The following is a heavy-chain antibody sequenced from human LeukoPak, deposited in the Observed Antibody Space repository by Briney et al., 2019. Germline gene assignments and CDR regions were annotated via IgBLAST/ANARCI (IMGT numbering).Heavy chain of an antibody. J-gene: IGHJ4*02. CDR1: GFTFSSYA. CDR2: ISGSGGST. V-gene: IGHV3-23*01. CDR3: AKFLPTHIVVANYYFDY. D-gene: IGHD2-21*01. Sequence: PGGSLRLSCAASGFTFSSYAMGWVRQAPGKGLEWVSAISGSGGSTYYADSVKGRFTISRDNSKNTLYLQMNSLRAEETAVYYCAKFLPTHIVVANYYFDYWGQGTLVTVSS.